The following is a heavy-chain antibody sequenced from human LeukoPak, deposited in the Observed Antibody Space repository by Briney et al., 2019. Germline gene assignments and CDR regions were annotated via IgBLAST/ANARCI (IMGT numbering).Heavy chain of an antibody. J-gene: IGHJ3*02. CDR2: IYTSGST. CDR3: AGDPNMVRGVRWAFDI. CDR1: GGSISSYY. D-gene: IGHD3-10*01. V-gene: IGHV4-4*07. Sequence: SETLSLTCTVSGGSISSYYWSWIRQPAGKGLEWIGRIYTSGSTNYNPSLKSRVTMSVDTSKNQFSLKLSSVTAADTAVYYCAGDPNMVRGVRWAFDIWGQGTMVTVSS.